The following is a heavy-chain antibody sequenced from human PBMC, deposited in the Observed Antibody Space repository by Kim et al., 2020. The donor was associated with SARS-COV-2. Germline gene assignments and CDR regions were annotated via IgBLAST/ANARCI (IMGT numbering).Heavy chain of an antibody. J-gene: IGHJ4*02. D-gene: IGHD4-17*01. V-gene: IGHV4-39*07. CDR3: ARDLDYGDPPGYFDY. Sequence: PSLKRRDNISVDTSKNPVSLKLSSVTAADTAVYYCARDLDYGDPPGYFDYWGQGTLVTVSS.